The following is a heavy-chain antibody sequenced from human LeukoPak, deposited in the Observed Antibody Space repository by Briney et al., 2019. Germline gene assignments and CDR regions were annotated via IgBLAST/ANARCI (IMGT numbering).Heavy chain of an antibody. Sequence: SVKVSCKASGGTFSSYAISWVRQAPGQGLEWMGGIIPIFGTANYAQKFQGRVTITADESTSTAYMELSSLRAEDTVVYYCARNYDSSGYYQYYFDYWGQGTLVTVSS. CDR2: IIPIFGTA. J-gene: IGHJ4*02. CDR1: GGTFSSYA. D-gene: IGHD3-22*01. V-gene: IGHV1-69*13. CDR3: ARNYDSSGYYQYYFDY.